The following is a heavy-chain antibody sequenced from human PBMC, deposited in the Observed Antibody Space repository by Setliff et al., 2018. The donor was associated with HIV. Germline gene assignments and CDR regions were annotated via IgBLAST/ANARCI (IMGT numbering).Heavy chain of an antibody. CDR2: IIPIFGTA. V-gene: IGHV1-69*05. Sequence: SVKVSCKASGGTFSSYAISWVRQAPGQGLEWMGGIIPIFGTANYAQKFQGRVTITTDESTSTAYMELYSLASEDTAIYFCARGNGEHGHWGQGTLVTVSS. D-gene: IGHD4-17*01. J-gene: IGHJ4*02. CDR1: GGTFSSYA. CDR3: ARGNGEHGH.